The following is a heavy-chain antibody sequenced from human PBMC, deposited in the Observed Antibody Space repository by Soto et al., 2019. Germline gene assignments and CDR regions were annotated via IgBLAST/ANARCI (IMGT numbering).Heavy chain of an antibody. V-gene: IGHV4-39*01. CDR1: GGSISSSSYY. CDR3: ARSPHQWELLSDYFDY. D-gene: IGHD1-26*01. CDR2: IYYSGST. J-gene: IGHJ4*02. Sequence: SSETLSLTCTVSGGSISSSSYYWGWIRQPPGKGLEWIGSIYYSGSTYYNPSLKSRVTISVDTSKNQFSLKLSSVTAADTAVYYCARSPHQWELLSDYFDYWGQGTLVTVSS.